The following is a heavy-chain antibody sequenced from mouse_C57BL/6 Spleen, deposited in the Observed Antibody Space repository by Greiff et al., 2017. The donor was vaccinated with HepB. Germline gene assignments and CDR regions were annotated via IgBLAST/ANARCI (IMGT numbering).Heavy chain of an antibody. Sequence: VQLQQSGPELVKPGASVKISCKASGYSFTGYYMNWVKQSPEKSLEWIGEINPSTGGTTYNQKFKAKATLTVDKSSSTAYMQLKSLTSEDAAVYYCASNHDYYDAMDYWGQGTSVTVSS. CDR2: INPSTGGT. J-gene: IGHJ4*01. D-gene: IGHD2-4*01. CDR3: ASNHDYYDAMDY. CDR1: GYSFTGYY. V-gene: IGHV1-42*01.